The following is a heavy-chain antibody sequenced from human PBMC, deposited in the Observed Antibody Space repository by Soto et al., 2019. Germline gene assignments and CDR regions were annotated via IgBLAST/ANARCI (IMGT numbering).Heavy chain of an antibody. V-gene: IGHV4-59*01. J-gene: IGHJ4*02. CDR3: ARRYGDAVDY. D-gene: IGHD4-17*01. CDR2: IYYSGST. CDR1: GGSIRSYY. Sequence: PAETLSLSYTVSGGSIRSYYWSWIRQPPGKGLEWVGYIYYSGSTNYNPSLKSRVTISVDTSKNHFSLKLSSVTAADTAVYYCARRYGDAVDYWGQGTLVTVSS.